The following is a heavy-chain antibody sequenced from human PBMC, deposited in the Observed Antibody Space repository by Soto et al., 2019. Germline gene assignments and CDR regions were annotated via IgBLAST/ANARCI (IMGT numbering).Heavy chain of an antibody. CDR3: AIGIAGWLGVASYYGMDV. CDR2: ISPYNGNT. V-gene: IGHV1-18*01. CDR1: GYTVTSYG. Sequence: QVQLVQSGGEVKKPGAAVKVSCKASGYTVTSYGISWVRQAHGQGLHWMGWISPYNGNTNYAQKRQGRVTTTTDTSTSSAYIDPRSLRSDEPSMCFCAIGIAGWLGVASYYGMDVWGKGTTFTVSS. D-gene: IGHD5-18*01. J-gene: IGHJ6*04.